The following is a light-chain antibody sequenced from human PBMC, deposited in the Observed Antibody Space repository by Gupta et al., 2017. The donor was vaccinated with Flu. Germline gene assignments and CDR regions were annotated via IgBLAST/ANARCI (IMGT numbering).Light chain of an antibody. CDR1: QGVANNY. J-gene: IGKJ5*01. Sequence: EMVLTQSPDRLSLITGETASLSCRASQGVANNYIAWYQQRPGQAPRLLIHGASSRAIDIPDRFSGSGSGTDFSLTISRLEPEDFAVYYCQQYGNSPPNTFGQGTRLEI. CDR2: GAS. V-gene: IGKV3-20*01. CDR3: QQYGNSPPNT.